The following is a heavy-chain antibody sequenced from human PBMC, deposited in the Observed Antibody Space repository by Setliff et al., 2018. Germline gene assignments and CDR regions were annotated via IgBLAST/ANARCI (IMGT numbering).Heavy chain of an antibody. CDR1: GLTFGDYA. CDR3: ARFGGSASVARFSPPI. J-gene: IGHJ4*02. CDR2: LYYSGST. V-gene: IGHV4-39*01. Sequence: SETLSLSCTASGLTFGDYAMGWVRQPPGEGLECVGSLYYSGSTYYNPSLKSRVTISVDTSKTQFSLSLRFVTAADTAVYYCARFGGSASVARFSPPIWGPGSLVTVSS. D-gene: IGHD3-10*01.